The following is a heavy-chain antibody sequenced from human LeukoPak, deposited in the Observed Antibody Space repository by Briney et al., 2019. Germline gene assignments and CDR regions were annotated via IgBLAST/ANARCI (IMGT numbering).Heavy chain of an antibody. CDR2: ISISDGTI. CDR3: GRGGSSGYNYNAFDM. J-gene: IGHJ3*02. V-gene: IGHV3-48*03. D-gene: IGHD3-22*01. CDR1: GFTLSSFE. Sequence: GGSLRLSCAASGFTLSSFEMNWVRQAPGKGLEWVSYISISDGTISYADSVRGRFTISRDNARNSLYLQTNSLRAEDTAVYYCGRGGSSGYNYNAFDMWGQGTMVTVSS.